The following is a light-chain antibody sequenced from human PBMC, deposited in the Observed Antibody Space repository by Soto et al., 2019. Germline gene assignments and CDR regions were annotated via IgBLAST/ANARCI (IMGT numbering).Light chain of an antibody. CDR2: DAS. CDR3: QQRSSWPIT. V-gene: IGKV3-11*01. J-gene: IGKJ5*01. Sequence: EIVLTQSPATLCLSPGERATLSCMASQSVSRNLAWYQQKPGQAPRLLIYDASNRATGIPARFSGSGSGADFTLTISTLEPEDFAVYYCQQRSSWPITFGQGTRLEI. CDR1: QSVSRN.